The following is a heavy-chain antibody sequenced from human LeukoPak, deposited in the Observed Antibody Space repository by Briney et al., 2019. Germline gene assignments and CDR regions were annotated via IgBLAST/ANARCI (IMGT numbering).Heavy chain of an antibody. V-gene: IGHV1-69*13. CDR1: GGTFSSYA. J-gene: IGHJ4*02. CDR2: IMPIFGTA. Sequence: SVKVSCKASGGTFSSYAISWVRQAPGQGLEWMGGIMPIFGTANYAQKFQGRVTITADESTSTAYMELSSLRSEDTAVYYCARAGIAAAGTLDYWGQGTLVTVSS. D-gene: IGHD6-13*01. CDR3: ARAGIAAAGTLDY.